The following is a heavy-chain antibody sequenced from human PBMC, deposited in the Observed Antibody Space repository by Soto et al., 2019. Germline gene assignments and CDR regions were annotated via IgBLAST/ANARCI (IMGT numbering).Heavy chain of an antibody. D-gene: IGHD6-13*01. Sequence: SETLSLTCTVSGGSISSSSYYWGWIRQPPGKGLEWIGSIYYSGSTYYNPSLKSRVTISVDTSKNQFSLKLSSVTAADTAVYYCARHGGYSSSWYGYHYGMDVWGQGTTVTVSS. J-gene: IGHJ6*02. CDR3: ARHGGYSSSWYGYHYGMDV. CDR1: GGSISSSSYY. V-gene: IGHV4-39*01. CDR2: IYYSGST.